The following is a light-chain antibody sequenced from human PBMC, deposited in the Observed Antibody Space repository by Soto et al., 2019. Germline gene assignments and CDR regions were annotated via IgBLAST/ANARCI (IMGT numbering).Light chain of an antibody. Sequence: QSALTQPASVSGSPGQSITISCTGTSSDVGGYNYVSWYQHHPCKAPKPMIYDVSNRPSGVSNRFSGSKSGNTASLTISGLQTEDEADYYCSSCRGSSTVVFGGGTKLTVL. J-gene: IGLJ2*01. CDR2: DVS. V-gene: IGLV2-14*03. CDR1: SSDVGGYNY. CDR3: SSCRGSSTVV.